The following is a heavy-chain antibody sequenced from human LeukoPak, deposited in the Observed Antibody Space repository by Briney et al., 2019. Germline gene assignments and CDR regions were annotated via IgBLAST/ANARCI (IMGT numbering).Heavy chain of an antibody. Sequence: GGSLRLSCAASGFTFSSYWMHWVRQAPGKGLVWVSRINSDGSSTSYADSVKGRFTISRDNAKNTLYLQMNSLRAEDTAVYYCARLPTVTTPWYYGMDVWGQGTTVTVSS. V-gene: IGHV3-74*01. CDR1: GFTFSSYW. CDR2: INSDGSST. J-gene: IGHJ6*02. CDR3: ARLPTVTTPWYYGMDV. D-gene: IGHD4-17*01.